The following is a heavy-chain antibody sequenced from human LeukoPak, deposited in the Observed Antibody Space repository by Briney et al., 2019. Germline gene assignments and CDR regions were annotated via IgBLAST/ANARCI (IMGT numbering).Heavy chain of an antibody. J-gene: IGHJ4*02. CDR2: IGPTGSDR. V-gene: IGHV3-21*06. CDR1: GLTCSTSG. Sequence: PGGSLRLSCTASGLTCSTSGFNWVRQAPGKGLEWVASIGPTGSDRYHADSIKGRFTISRDNANNFLYLQMNSLRAEDTAVYYCARVRNVYWGQGTLVTVSS. CDR3: ARVRNVY.